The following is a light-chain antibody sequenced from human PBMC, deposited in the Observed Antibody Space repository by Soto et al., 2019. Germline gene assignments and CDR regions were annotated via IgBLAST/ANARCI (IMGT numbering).Light chain of an antibody. CDR3: QSYDSSTWV. Sequence: NFMLTQAHSVSESPGKTVTISCTRSSGSIASNYVQWYQQCPDSAPTTVIYEDNQRPSGVPDRFSGSIDSSSNSASLTISGLKTEDEADYYCQSYDSSTWVFGGGTQLTVL. J-gene: IGLJ3*02. V-gene: IGLV6-57*04. CDR2: EDN. CDR1: SGSIASNY.